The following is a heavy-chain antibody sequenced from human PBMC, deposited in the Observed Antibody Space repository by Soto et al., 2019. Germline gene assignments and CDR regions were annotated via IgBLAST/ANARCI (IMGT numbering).Heavy chain of an antibody. D-gene: IGHD5-12*01. J-gene: IGHJ4*02. V-gene: IGHV4-30-2*01. CDR1: GGSISSGGYS. Sequence: QLQLQESGPGLVKPSQTLSLTCAVSGGSISSGGYSWSWIRQPPGKGLEWVGYIYHSGSTYYNPSVKSRVAISVKRTKNPISLTLTSVTAADTAVYYFARGGGAYSGYDYGLDYWGQGTLVTVSS. CDR3: ARGGGAYSGYDYGLDY. CDR2: IYHSGST.